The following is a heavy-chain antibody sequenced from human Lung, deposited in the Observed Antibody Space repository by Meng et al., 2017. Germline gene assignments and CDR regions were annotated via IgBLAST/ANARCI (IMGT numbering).Heavy chain of an antibody. J-gene: IGHJ4*02. CDR2: INHSGST. D-gene: IGHD4-11*01. Sequence: SGPGLVKPSGTLSLTCRVSGGSFSDYYWSWIRWPPGKGLEWIGEINHSGSTNYNPSLESRATISVDTSQNNLSLKLSSVTAADSAVYYCARGPTTMAHDFDYWGQGTLVTVSS. V-gene: IGHV4-34*01. CDR3: ARGPTTMAHDFDY. CDR1: GGSFSDYY.